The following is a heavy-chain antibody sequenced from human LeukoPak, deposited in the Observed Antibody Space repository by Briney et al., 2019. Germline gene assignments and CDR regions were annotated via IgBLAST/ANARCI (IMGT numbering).Heavy chain of an antibody. Sequence: ASVKVSCKASGYTFTGYYMHWVRQAPGQGIEWMGRINPNSGGTNYAQKFQGRVTMTRDTSISTAYMELSRLRSDDTALYYCARWRYYYDSSSQLDYWGQGTLVTVST. D-gene: IGHD3-22*01. V-gene: IGHV1-2*06. CDR2: INPNSGGT. J-gene: IGHJ4*02. CDR3: ARWRYYYDSSSQLDY. CDR1: GYTFTGYY.